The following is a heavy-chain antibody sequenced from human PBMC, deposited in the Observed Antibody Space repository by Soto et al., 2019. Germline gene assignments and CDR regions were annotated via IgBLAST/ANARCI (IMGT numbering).Heavy chain of an antibody. V-gene: IGHV4-59*01. CDR3: ARDRYGDYGRDY. CDR2: IYYSGST. CDR1: GGSISSYY. J-gene: IGHJ4*02. Sequence: SETLSLTCTVSGGSISSYYWSWIRQPPGKGLEWIGYIYYSGSTNYNPSLKSRVTISVDTSKNQFSLKLSSVTAADTAVYYCARDRYGDYGRDYWGQGTLVTVSS. D-gene: IGHD4-17*01.